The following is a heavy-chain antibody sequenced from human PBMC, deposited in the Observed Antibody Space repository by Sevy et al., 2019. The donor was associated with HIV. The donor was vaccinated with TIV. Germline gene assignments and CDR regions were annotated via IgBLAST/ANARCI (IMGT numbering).Heavy chain of an antibody. CDR2: ISYDGSNK. Sequence: GGSLRLSCAASGFTFSSYGMHWVRQAPGKGLEWVVVISYDGSNKYYADSVKGRFTISRDNSKNTLYLQMNSLRAEDTAVYYCAKDLLRYSYGHPVIDYWGQGTLVTVSS. J-gene: IGHJ4*02. CDR1: GFTFSSYG. D-gene: IGHD5-18*01. V-gene: IGHV3-30*18. CDR3: AKDLLRYSYGHPVIDY.